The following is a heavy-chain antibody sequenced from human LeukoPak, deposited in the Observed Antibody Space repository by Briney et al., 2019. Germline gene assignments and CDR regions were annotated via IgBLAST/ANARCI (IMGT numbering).Heavy chain of an antibody. CDR2: INWNGGST. J-gene: IGHJ4*02. CDR3: ATYRQVLLPFES. CDR1: GFTFEDYG. V-gene: IGHV3-20*04. D-gene: IGHD2-8*02. Sequence: GGSLRLSCAASGFTFEDYGMSWVRQAPGKGLEWVSGINWNGGSTGYADSVKGRFTISRDNAKNSLYLQMNSLRAEDTAIYYCATYRQVLLPFESWGQGTLVTVSS.